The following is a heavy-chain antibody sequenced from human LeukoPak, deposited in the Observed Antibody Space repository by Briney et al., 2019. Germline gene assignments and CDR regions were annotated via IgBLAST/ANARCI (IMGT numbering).Heavy chain of an antibody. CDR1: GFTFSSYG. CDR3: ARDCLSAYRVDYIDY. Sequence: GGSLRLSCAASGFTFSSYGMHWVRQAPGKGLEWVAVIWYDGSYKYYADSVKGRFTISRDNSKNTLYLQMNSLRAEDTAVYYCARDCLSAYRVDYIDYWGQGTLVTVSS. D-gene: IGHD3-9*01. CDR2: IWYDGSYK. J-gene: IGHJ4*02. V-gene: IGHV3-33*01.